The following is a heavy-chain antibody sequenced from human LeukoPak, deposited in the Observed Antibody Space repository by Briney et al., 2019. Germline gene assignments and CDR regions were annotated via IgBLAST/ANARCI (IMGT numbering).Heavy chain of an antibody. CDR2: ISSSSTI. CDR1: GFTFSSYS. CDR3: ARDTYCGGDCFTPNWFDP. V-gene: IGHV3-48*04. J-gene: IGHJ5*02. D-gene: IGHD2-21*02. Sequence: GGSLRLSCAASGFTFSSYSMNWVRQAPGKGLEWVSYISSSSTIYYADSVKGRFTISRDNAKNSLYLQMNSLRAEDTAVYYCARDTYCGGDCFTPNWFDPWGQGTQVTVSS.